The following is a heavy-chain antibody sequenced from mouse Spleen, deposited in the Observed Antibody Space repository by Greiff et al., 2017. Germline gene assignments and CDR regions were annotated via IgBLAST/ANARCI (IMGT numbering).Heavy chain of an antibody. Sequence: VQLQQSGPELVKPGASVKISCKASGYTFTDYYMNWVKQSHGKSLEWIGDINPNNGGTSYNQKFKGKATLTVDKSSSTAYMELRSLTSEDSAVYYCARNYDYEAWFAYWGQGTLVTVSA. CDR2: INPNNGGT. V-gene: IGHV1-26*01. D-gene: IGHD2-4*01. J-gene: IGHJ3*01. CDR3: ARNYDYEAWFAY. CDR1: GYTFTDYY.